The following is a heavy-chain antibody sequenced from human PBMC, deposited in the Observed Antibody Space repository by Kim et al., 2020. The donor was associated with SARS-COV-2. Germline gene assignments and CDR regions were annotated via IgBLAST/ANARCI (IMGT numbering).Heavy chain of an antibody. D-gene: IGHD3-10*01. CDR3: TTGRLLWFGEPLT. Sequence: AAPVKCRFTISRDDSKNTLYLQMNSLKTEGTAVYYCTTGRLLWFGEPLTWGQGTLVTVSS. J-gene: IGHJ5*02. V-gene: IGHV3-15*01.